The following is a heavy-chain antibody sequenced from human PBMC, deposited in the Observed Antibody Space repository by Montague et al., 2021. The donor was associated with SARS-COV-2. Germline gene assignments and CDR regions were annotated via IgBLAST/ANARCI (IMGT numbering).Heavy chain of an antibody. J-gene: IGHJ2*01. CDR1: GGSISSGGYY. V-gene: IGHV4-31*03. CDR2: IYYSGST. D-gene: IGHD2-15*01. Sequence: TLSLTCTVSGGSISSGGYYWSWLRQHPGKGLEWIGYIYYSGSTYYNPSLKSRVTISVVTSKNQFSLKLSSVTAADTAVYYCARALGGYCSGGSCYRGWYFDLWGRSTLVTVSS. CDR3: ARALGGYCSGGSCYRGWYFDL.